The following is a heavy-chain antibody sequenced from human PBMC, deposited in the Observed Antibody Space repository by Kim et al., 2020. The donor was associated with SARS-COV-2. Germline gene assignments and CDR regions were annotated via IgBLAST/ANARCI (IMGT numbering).Heavy chain of an antibody. Sequence: YAQKFQGRVTITADESTSTAYMELSSLRSEDTAVYYCARAIAAAGTTFDYWGQGTLVTVSS. CDR3: ARAIAAAGTTFDY. D-gene: IGHD6-13*01. V-gene: IGHV1-69*01. J-gene: IGHJ4*02.